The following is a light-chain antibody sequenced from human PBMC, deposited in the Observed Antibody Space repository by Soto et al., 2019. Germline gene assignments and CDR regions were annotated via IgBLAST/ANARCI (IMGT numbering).Light chain of an antibody. CDR2: DAS. Sequence: EIVLTQSPATLSLSPGERATLSCRASQSVSSYLAWYQQEPGQAPRLLIYDASNRVTGIPARFSGSGSGTDFTLTISSLEPEDFAVYYCQQRSDWPFTFGQGTRLEIK. V-gene: IGKV3-11*01. J-gene: IGKJ5*01. CDR3: QQRSDWPFT. CDR1: QSVSSY.